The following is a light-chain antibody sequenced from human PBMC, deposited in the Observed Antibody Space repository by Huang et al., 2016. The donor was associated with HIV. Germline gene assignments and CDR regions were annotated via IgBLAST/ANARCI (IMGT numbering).Light chain of an antibody. CDR1: QDITNY. Sequence: DIQMTQSPSSLSASVGDRVTITCQASQDITNYLNWYQQKPGKAPKLLIFDASKLERGVPSRFSGSGSGTDFTVTISSLQPEDIATYYCQQYDSFPYTFGQGTKLEIK. CDR3: QQYDSFPYT. V-gene: IGKV1-33*01. J-gene: IGKJ2*01. CDR2: DAS.